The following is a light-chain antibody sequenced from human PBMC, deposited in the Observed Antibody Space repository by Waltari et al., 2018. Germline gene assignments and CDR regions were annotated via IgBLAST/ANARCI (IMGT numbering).Light chain of an antibody. CDR3: QQCYSTPYT. J-gene: IGKJ2*01. V-gene: IGKV1-39*01. CDR1: QSISSY. Sequence: DVQMPSPASSSSAPVEGRVTITCRARQSISSYLNWYQQKPGKAPKRLIYAASSWESGVPSRFSGSGSGTDFTLTISSLQPEDFATYYCQQCYSTPYTFGQGTKVEIK. CDR2: AAS.